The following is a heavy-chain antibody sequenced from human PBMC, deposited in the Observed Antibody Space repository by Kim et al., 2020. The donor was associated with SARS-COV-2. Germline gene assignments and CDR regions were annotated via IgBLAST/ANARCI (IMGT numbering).Heavy chain of an antibody. J-gene: IGHJ4*02. Sequence: GGSLRLSCAASGFTFSNAWMSWVRQAPGKGLEWVGRIKSKTDGGTTDYAAPVKGRFTISRDDSKNTLYLQMNSLKTEDTAVYYCTTGLYDSSDDCGYWGQGTLVTVSS. D-gene: IGHD3-22*01. CDR2: IKSKTDGGTT. V-gene: IGHV3-15*01. CDR3: TTGLYDSSDDCGY. CDR1: GFTFSNAW.